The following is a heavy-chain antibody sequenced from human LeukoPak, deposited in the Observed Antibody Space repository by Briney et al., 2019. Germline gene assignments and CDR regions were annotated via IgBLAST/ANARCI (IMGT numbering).Heavy chain of an antibody. CDR2: INAGNGNT. CDR3: ARDSGWYYFDY. CDR1: GYTFTSYA. Sequence: ASVKVSCKASGYTFTSYAMHWVRQAPGQRLEWMGRINAGNGNTKYSQKFQGRVTITRDTSASTAYMELSSLRSEDTAVYYCARDSGWYYFDYWGQGTLVTVSS. D-gene: IGHD6-19*01. V-gene: IGHV1-3*01. J-gene: IGHJ4*02.